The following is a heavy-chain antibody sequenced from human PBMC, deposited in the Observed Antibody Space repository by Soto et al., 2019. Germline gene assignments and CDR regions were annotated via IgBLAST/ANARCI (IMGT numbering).Heavy chain of an antibody. D-gene: IGHD3-3*01. CDR3: ARYDFWSGYRYFDY. Sequence: GASVPVSCKASGYTVTSYGISWVRQAPGQGLEWMGWISAYNGNTNYAQKLQGRVTMTTDTSTSTAYMELRSLRSDDTAVYYCARYDFWSGYRYFDYWGQGNLVTVSA. CDR2: ISAYNGNT. CDR1: GYTVTSYG. V-gene: IGHV1-18*01. J-gene: IGHJ4*02.